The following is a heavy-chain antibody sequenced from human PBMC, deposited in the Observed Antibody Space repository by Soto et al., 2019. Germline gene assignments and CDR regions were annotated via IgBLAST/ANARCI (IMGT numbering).Heavy chain of an antibody. Sequence: PSETLSLTCTVSGGSVSSGSYYWSWIRQPPGKGLEWIGYIYYSGSTNYNPSLKSRVTISVDTSKNQFSLKLSSVTAADTAVYYCARGHAEGAMVRGVKTKHPAHYYYYGMDVWGQGTTVTVSS. CDR3: ARGHAEGAMVRGVKTKHPAHYYYYGMDV. CDR2: IYYSGST. D-gene: IGHD3-10*01. V-gene: IGHV4-61*01. J-gene: IGHJ6*02. CDR1: GGSVSSGSYY.